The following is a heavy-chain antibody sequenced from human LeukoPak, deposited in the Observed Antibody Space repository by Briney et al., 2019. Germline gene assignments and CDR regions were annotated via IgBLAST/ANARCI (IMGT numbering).Heavy chain of an antibody. V-gene: IGHV1-24*01. J-gene: IGHJ6*03. CDR2: FDPEDGES. CDR1: GYTLIELS. CDR3: ATGHCNTSSCYYYYMDV. D-gene: IGHD2/OR15-2a*01. Sequence: ASVTVSCKVSGYTLIELSMHWVRQAPAKGLQWMGVFDPEDGESIIAQKFQGRLTMTEDTSTDTAYMELSSLTSEDTAMYYCATGHCNTSSCYYYYMDVWGKGTTVTVSS.